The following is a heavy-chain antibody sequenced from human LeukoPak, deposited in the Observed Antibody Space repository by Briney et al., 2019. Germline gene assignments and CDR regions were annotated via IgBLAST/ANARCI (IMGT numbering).Heavy chain of an antibody. V-gene: IGHV4-59*12. CDR2: IYYSGST. Sequence: SETLSLTCTVSGGSISSYYWSWIRQPPGKGLEWIGYIYYSGSTNYNPSLKSRVTMSVDTSKNQFSLKLSSVTAADTAVYYCARDSSIDYSSSSRYYYGMDVWGQGTTVTVSS. CDR1: GGSISSYY. J-gene: IGHJ6*02. CDR3: ARDSSIDYSSSSRYYYGMDV. D-gene: IGHD6-6*01.